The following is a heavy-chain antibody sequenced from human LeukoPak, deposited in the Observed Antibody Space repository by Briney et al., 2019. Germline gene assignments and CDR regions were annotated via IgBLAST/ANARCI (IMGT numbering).Heavy chain of an antibody. CDR3: ARDTVGATDY. J-gene: IGHJ4*02. D-gene: IGHD1-26*01. Sequence: GGSLRLSCAASGFTFSSSWMSWVRQAPGKGLEWVTDIKPDGSEKYYVDSVKGRFTISRDNAKKSLYLQMNSLRAEDTALYYCARDTVGATDYWGQGTLVTVSS. V-gene: IGHV3-7*01. CDR2: IKPDGSEK. CDR1: GFTFSSSW.